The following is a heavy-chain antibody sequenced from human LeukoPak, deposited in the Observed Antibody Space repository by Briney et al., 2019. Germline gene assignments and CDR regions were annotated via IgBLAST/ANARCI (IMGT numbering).Heavy chain of an antibody. D-gene: IGHD4-23*01. CDR1: GFTFSSYW. J-gene: IGHJ3*02. Sequence: GGSLRLSCAASGFTFSSYWMHWVRQAPGKGLVWVSRINSDGSSTSYADSVKGRFTISRDNAKNTLYLQMNNLGAEDTAVYYCSSGNSHAFDIWGQGTMVTVSS. CDR3: SSGNSHAFDI. V-gene: IGHV3-74*01. CDR2: INSDGSST.